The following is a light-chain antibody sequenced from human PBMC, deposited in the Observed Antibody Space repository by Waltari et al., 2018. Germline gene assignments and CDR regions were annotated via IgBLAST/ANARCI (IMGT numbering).Light chain of an antibody. CDR1: SRDVGTYNR. Sequence: QSALTQPPSVSGSPGQSVTISCTGTSRDVGTYNRVSWYPQPPGTAPRLLIYEAIHRPSGVPDRFSGSKSGDTASLTISELQPEDEADYYCSSYTTSGTLIFGGGTTLTVL. CDR3: SSYTTSGTLI. CDR2: EAI. V-gene: IGLV2-18*02. J-gene: IGLJ2*01.